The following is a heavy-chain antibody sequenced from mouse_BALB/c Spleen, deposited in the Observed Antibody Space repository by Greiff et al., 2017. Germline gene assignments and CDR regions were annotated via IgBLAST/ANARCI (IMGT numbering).Heavy chain of an antibody. J-gene: IGHJ2*01. CDR2: INSNGGST. D-gene: IGHD1-1*01. CDR1: GFTFSSYY. V-gene: IGHV5-6-2*01. Sequence: EVQGVESGGGLVKLGGSLKLSCAASGFTFSSYYMSWVRQTPEKRLELVAAINSNGGSTYYPDTVKGRFTISRDNAKNTLYLQMSSLKSEDTALYYCARRYYYGSSSYYFDYWGQGTTLTVSS. CDR3: ARRYYYGSSSYYFDY.